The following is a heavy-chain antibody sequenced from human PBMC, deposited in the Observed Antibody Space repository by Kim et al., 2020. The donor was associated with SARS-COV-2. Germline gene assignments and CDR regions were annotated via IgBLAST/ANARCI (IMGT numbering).Heavy chain of an antibody. J-gene: IGHJ5*02. Sequence: GESLKISCNGSGYSFTSYWIGWVRQMPGKGLEWMGIIYPGDSDTRYSPSFQGQVTISADKSISTAYLQWSSLKASDTAMYYCARHEGRISGWYSNNWFDPWGQGTLVTVSS. D-gene: IGHD6-19*01. CDR1: GYSFTSYW. CDR3: ARHEGRISGWYSNNWFDP. CDR2: IYPGDSDT. V-gene: IGHV5-51*01.